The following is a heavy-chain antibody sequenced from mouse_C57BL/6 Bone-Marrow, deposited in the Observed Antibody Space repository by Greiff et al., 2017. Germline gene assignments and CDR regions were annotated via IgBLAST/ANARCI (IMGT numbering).Heavy chain of an antibody. Sequence: QVQLQQPGAELVKPGASVKVSCKASGYTFTSYWMHWVKQRPGQGLEWIGRIHPSDSDTNYKQKFKGKATLTVDKSSSTAYMQLSSLTSEDSAVYYCAMQDYGGSGAWFAYWGQGTLVTVSA. CDR1: GYTFTSYW. J-gene: IGHJ3*01. V-gene: IGHV1-74*01. CDR3: AMQDYGGSGAWFAY. CDR2: IHPSDSDT. D-gene: IGHD1-1*01.